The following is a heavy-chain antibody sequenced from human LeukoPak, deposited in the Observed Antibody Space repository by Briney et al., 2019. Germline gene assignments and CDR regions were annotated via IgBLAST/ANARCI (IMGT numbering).Heavy chain of an antibody. J-gene: IGHJ4*02. CDR3: ARSTYAYFDY. CDR2: ISGSGDTT. Sequence: GGSLRLSCAASGFTFSSYAMSWVRQAPGKGLEWVSAISGSGDTTYYGDSVKGRFTISRNNSKNTLYLQMNSLRPEDTAVYYCARSTYAYFDYWGQGTLVTVSS. D-gene: IGHD5/OR15-5a*01. V-gene: IGHV3-23*01. CDR1: GFTFSSYA.